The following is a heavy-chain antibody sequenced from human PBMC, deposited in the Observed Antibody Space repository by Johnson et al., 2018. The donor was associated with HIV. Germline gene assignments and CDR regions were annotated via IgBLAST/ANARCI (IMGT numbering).Heavy chain of an antibody. J-gene: IGHJ3*02. V-gene: IGHV3-30*04. D-gene: IGHD4-17*01. CDR3: AKDRTKDYGDYSGDAFDI. CDR2: VSYDGSER. CDR1: GFSFSSYA. Sequence: QMQLVESGGGVVQPGRSLRLSCAASGFSFSSYAMHWVRQAPGKGLEWVAVVSYDGSERYYADSVKGRFTISRDNAKNSLYLQMNSLRAEDTALYYCAKDRTKDYGDYSGDAFDIWGQGTMVTVSS.